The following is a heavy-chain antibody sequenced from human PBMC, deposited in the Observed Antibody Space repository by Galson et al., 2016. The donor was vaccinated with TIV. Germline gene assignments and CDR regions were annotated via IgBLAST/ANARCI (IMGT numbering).Heavy chain of an antibody. CDR2: ISYDATNT. D-gene: IGHD3-3*01. J-gene: IGHJ6*02. Sequence: LRLSCAASSIHFSSFAMHWVRQAPGRGLEWVAVISYDATNTYYADSVKGRFTVSRDNSKNTLHLQINSVRGEDTATCYCASPRHGGFLRFSMDVWGQGTTVIVS. V-gene: IGHV3-30*04. CDR1: SIHFSSFA. CDR3: ASPRHGGFLRFSMDV.